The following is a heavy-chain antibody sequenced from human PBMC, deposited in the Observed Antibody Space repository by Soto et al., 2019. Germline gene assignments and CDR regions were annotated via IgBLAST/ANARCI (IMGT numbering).Heavy chain of an antibody. CDR3: ARDPPLSWFGESTFDP. J-gene: IGHJ5*02. CDR2: IKQDGSEK. V-gene: IGHV3-7*01. D-gene: IGHD3-10*01. Sequence: GGSLRLSCAASGFTFSSYWMSWVRQAPGKGLEWVANIKQDGSEKYYVDSVKGRFTISRDNAKNSLYLQMNSLRAEDTAVYYCARDPPLSWFGESTFDPWGQGTLVTVSS. CDR1: GFTFSSYW.